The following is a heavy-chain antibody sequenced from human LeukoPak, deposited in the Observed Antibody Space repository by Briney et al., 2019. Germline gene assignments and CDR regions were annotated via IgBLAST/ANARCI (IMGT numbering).Heavy chain of an antibody. Sequence: GGSLRLSCAASGFTFTDYYMSWIRQAPGKGLEWVSYITNSGTTIYYADSVKGRFTISRDNAKNSLYLQMNSLRAEDTAVYYCARGPGWGSYRPYYFDYWGQGTLVTVSS. V-gene: IGHV3-11*04. CDR2: ITNSGTTI. CDR3: ARGPGWGSYRPYYFDY. D-gene: IGHD3-16*02. CDR1: GFTFTDYY. J-gene: IGHJ4*02.